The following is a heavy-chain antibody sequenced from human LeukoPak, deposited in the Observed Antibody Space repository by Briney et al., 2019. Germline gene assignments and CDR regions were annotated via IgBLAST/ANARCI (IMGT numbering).Heavy chain of an antibody. CDR2: MNPNSGNT. Sequence: ASVKVSCKASGYTFTSYDINWVRQATGQGLEWMGWMNPNSGNTGYAQKFQGRVTMTRNTPISTAYMELSSLRSEDTAVYYCARGLSSWYYYYYYMDVWGKGTTVTISS. V-gene: IGHV1-8*01. CDR1: GYTFTSYD. J-gene: IGHJ6*03. D-gene: IGHD6-13*01. CDR3: ARGLSSWYYYYYYMDV.